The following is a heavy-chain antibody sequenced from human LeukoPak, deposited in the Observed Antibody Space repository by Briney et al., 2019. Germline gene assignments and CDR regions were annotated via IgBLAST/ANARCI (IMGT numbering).Heavy chain of an antibody. CDR3: ARYCSSTSPYYYYGMDV. V-gene: IGHV3-53*04. J-gene: IGHJ6*02. CDR1: GFTVSSNY. Sequence: PGGSLRLSCAASGFTVSSNYMSWVRQAPGKGLEWVSVIYSGGSTYYADSVKGRFTISRHNSKNTLYLQMNSLRAEDTAVYYCARYCSSTSPYYYYGMDVWGQGTTVTVSS. CDR2: IYSGGST. D-gene: IGHD2-2*01.